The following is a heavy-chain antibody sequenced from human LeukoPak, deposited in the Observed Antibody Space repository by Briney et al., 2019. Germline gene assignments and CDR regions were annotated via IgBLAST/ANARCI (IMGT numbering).Heavy chain of an antibody. Sequence: GGSLRLSCAASGFTFSSHSMNWVRQAPGKGLEWVSSISSSSSYIYYADSVKGRFTISRDNAKNSLYLQINSLRAEDTAVYYCARERRSVVITTDAFDIWGQGTMVTVSS. J-gene: IGHJ3*02. CDR2: ISSSSSYI. CDR1: GFTFSSHS. CDR3: ARERRSVVITTDAFDI. V-gene: IGHV3-21*01. D-gene: IGHD3-22*01.